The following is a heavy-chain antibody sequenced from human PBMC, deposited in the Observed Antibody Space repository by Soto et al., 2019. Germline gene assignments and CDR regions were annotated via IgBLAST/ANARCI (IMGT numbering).Heavy chain of an antibody. Sequence: SGGSLRLSCAASGFTFSSYSMNWVRQAPGKGLEWVSSISSSSSYIYYADLVKGRFTISRDNAKNSLYLQMNSLRAEDTAVYYCARSGSYSSGAYYFDYWGQGTLVTVSS. CDR1: GFTFSSYS. V-gene: IGHV3-21*01. CDR2: ISSSSSYI. J-gene: IGHJ4*02. D-gene: IGHD6-19*01. CDR3: ARSGSYSSGAYYFDY.